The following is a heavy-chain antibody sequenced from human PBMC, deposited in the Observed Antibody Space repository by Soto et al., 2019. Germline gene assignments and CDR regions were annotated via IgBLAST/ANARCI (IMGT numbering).Heavy chain of an antibody. V-gene: IGHV1-18*01. J-gene: IGHJ4*02. CDR2: ISAYNGNT. Sequence: QVQLVQSGAEVKKPGASVKVSCKASGYTFTSYGISWVRQAPGQGLEWMGWISAYNGNTNYAQKLQGRVTMTTDTSTSTAYMEPRRLRSDDAAVYYCARGGGGPYDYIWGSYDYWGQGTLVTVSS. D-gene: IGHD3-16*01. CDR3: ARGGGGPYDYIWGSYDY. CDR1: GYTFTSYG.